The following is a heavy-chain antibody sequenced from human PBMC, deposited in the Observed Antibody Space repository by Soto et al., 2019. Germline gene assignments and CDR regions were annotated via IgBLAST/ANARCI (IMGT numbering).Heavy chain of an antibody. CDR2: INPNSGGT. D-gene: IGHD6-13*01. CDR1: GYTFTGYY. V-gene: IGHV1-2*02. CDR3: ARSQPGSSSWYYYGMDV. J-gene: IGHJ6*02. Sequence: ASVKVCCKASGYTFTGYYMHWVRQAPGQGLEWMGWINPNSGGTNYAQKFQGRVTMTRDTSISTAYMELSRLRSDDTAVYYCARSQPGSSSWYYYGMDVWGQGTTVTVSS.